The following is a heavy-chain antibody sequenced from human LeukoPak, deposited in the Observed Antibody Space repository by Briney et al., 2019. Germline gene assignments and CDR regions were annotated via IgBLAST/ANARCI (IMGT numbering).Heavy chain of an antibody. J-gene: IGHJ4*02. CDR1: GFSFNNYA. V-gene: IGHV3-23*01. Sequence: GGSLRLSCVASGFSFNNYAMNWVRQAPGKGLEWVSLIIGSSGTTFYADSVKGRFTISRDKSKSTLYLQMNSLRAEDTAVYYCAKGAYDYIEIAYFDYWRQGSLVTVSS. CDR2: IIGSSGTT. D-gene: IGHD5-12*01. CDR3: AKGAYDYIEIAYFDY.